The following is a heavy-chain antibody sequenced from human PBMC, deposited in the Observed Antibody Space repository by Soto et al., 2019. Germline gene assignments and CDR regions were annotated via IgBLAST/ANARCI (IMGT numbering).Heavy chain of an antibody. CDR2: INPSGGST. J-gene: IGHJ6*02. D-gene: IGHD3-22*01. CDR1: GYTFTSYY. CDR3: ARETHYDDSRGYYGVDYYCYGMDV. V-gene: IGHV1-46*01. Sequence: ASVKVSCKASGYTFTSYYMHWLRQAPGQGLEWMGIINPSGGSTSYAQKFQGRVTMTRDPSTSTVYMELSSLRSEDTAVYYCARETHYDDSRGYYGVDYYCYGMDVWGQGTRVTVCS.